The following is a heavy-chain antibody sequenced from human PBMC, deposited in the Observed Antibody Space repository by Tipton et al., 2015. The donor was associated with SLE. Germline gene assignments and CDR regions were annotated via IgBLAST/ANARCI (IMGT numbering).Heavy chain of an antibody. V-gene: IGHV1-46*01. J-gene: IGHJ6*02. CDR3: SRGIVVGIDATPYYYYGMDV. CDR2: IFPSGGST. Sequence: QLVQSGVEVKKPGASVKVSCKASGYTFTSYSITWVRQAPGQGLEWMGLIFPSGGSTRYAQKFQGRVTMTRETSTGTVYMELSSLRSDDTALYYCSRGIVVGIDATPYYYYGMDVWGQGTTVTVSS. D-gene: IGHD2-15*01. CDR1: GYTFTSYS.